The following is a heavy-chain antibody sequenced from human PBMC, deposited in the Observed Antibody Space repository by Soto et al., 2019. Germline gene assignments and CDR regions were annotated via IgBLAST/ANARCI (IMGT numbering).Heavy chain of an antibody. Sequence: SETLSLTCTVSAASFSKYYWTWIRQPPGKGLEWIGYVYFNGNTNYNPSLKRRVSISIDTSKNQISLTLNSVTAAYTAVYYCASVTFGGVGLAHWGYGTLVTVSS. J-gene: IGHJ1*01. CDR1: AASFSKYY. CDR2: VYFNGNT. CDR3: ASVTFGGVGLAH. D-gene: IGHD3-16*01. V-gene: IGHV4-59*01.